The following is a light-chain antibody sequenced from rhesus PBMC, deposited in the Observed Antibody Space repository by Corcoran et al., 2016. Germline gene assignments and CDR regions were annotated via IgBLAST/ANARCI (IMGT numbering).Light chain of an antibody. J-gene: IGKJ1*01. V-gene: IGKV1-33*02. Sequence: DIQMSQSPSSLSASVGDKVTITCRASQDISNALAWYQQKPGKAPNLLIYAPSSLQSGVPSRFSGSRSGADFTLTISSLQPEDFATYYCQQGDSIPRTFGQGTKVEIK. CDR3: QQGDSIPRT. CDR1: QDISNA. CDR2: APS.